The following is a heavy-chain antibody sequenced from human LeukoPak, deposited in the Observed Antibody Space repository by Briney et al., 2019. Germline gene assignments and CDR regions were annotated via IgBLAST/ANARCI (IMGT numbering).Heavy chain of an antibody. Sequence: GASVKVSCKASGYTFTSYGISWVRQAPGQGLEWMGWISAYNGNTNYARTLQGRVTITTDTSTSTAYMELRSLRSDDTAVYYCARDATKRTAVPAAMGPIYYYYGMDVWGQGTTVTVSS. D-gene: IGHD2-2*01. CDR2: ISAYNGNT. J-gene: IGHJ6*02. CDR1: GYTFTSYG. CDR3: ARDATKRTAVPAAMGPIYYYYGMDV. V-gene: IGHV1-18*01.